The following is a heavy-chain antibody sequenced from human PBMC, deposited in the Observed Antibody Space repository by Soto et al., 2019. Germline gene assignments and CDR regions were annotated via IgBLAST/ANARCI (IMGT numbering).Heavy chain of an antibody. CDR1: GGSISSGGYY. J-gene: IGHJ5*02. Sequence: PSETLSLTCTVSGGSISSGGYYWSWIRQHPGKGLEWIGYIYYSGSTYYNPSLKSRVTISVDTSKNQFSLKLSSVTAADTAVYYCARTSPAWFDPWGQGTLVTVSS. V-gene: IGHV4-31*03. CDR2: IYYSGST. CDR3: ARTSPAWFDP.